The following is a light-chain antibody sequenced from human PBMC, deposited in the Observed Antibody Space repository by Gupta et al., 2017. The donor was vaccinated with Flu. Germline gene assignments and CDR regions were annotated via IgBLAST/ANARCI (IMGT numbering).Light chain of an antibody. J-gene: IGLJ1*01. Sequence: SAVTQPACVSGPAAESMTILRTGNTSDVVGSDYVSWYQQHPDKAPKLIIYDVTNRPSGVSSRFSGSKSGNTASLTISGLQAEDETDYYCSSHTSGSTYYVFGTGTKVTVL. CDR1: TSDVVGSDY. V-gene: IGLV2-14*01. CDR3: SSHTSGSTYYV. CDR2: DVT.